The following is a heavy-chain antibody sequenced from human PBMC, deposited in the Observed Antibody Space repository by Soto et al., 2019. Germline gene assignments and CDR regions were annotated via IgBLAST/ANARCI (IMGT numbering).Heavy chain of an antibody. CDR2: INPSGGST. CDR1: GYTFTNYY. J-gene: IGHJ5*02. Sequence: ASVKVSCKASGYTFTNYYIHWVRQAPGQGLEWMGIINPSGGSTNNAQKFEGRVTMTRDTSTSTVYMELSSLRSEDTAVYYCARDLHDYVSFRFDPWGQGTLVTVSS. D-gene: IGHD3-16*01. V-gene: IGHV1-46*01. CDR3: ARDLHDYVSFRFDP.